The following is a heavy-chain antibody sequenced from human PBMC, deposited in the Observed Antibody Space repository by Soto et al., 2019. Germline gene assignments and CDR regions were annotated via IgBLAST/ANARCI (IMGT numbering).Heavy chain of an antibody. CDR3: ARNGTYGSSRSHYSGMDV. D-gene: IGHD3-10*01. V-gene: IGHV1-69*01. Sequence: QVQLVQSGAEVQEPGSSVRVSCKASGGTFDKFIMNWVRQTPGRGLEWMGGIVPMLGTPTYAEKFKGRVRISATGSATTTYMEVTSLRSEDTAIYYCARNGTYGSSRSHYSGMDVWGQGTTVTVSS. J-gene: IGHJ6*02. CDR1: GGTFDKFI. CDR2: IVPMLGTP.